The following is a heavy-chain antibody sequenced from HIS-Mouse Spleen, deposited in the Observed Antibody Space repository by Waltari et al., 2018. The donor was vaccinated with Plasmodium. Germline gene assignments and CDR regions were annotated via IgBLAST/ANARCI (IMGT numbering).Heavy chain of an antibody. Sequence: QVQLVESGGGVVQPGRSLRLSCAASGFTFSSYGMHWVRQAPGEVLECGAVISDDGSNKYYAYSVKGRFTSSRDNSKNTLYLQMNSLRAEDTAVYYCAKEVLGYYDFWSRPDYWGQGTLVTVSS. CDR2: ISDDGSNK. D-gene: IGHD3-3*01. CDR1: GFTFSSYG. J-gene: IGHJ4*02. CDR3: AKEVLGYYDFWSRPDY. V-gene: IGHV3-30*18.